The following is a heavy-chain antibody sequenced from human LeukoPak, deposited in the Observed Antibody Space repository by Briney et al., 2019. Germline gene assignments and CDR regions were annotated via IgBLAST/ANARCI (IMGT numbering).Heavy chain of an antibody. Sequence: SETLSLTCAVSGGSISSSNWWSWVRQPPGKGLEWIGEIYHSGSTNYNPSLKSRVSISVDTSKNQFSLNLTSVTAADTAVYFCARPGIAATGAFDCWGQGTLVTVSS. CDR3: ARPGIAATGAFDC. CDR1: GGSISSSNW. J-gene: IGHJ4*02. V-gene: IGHV4-4*02. CDR2: IYHSGST. D-gene: IGHD6-13*01.